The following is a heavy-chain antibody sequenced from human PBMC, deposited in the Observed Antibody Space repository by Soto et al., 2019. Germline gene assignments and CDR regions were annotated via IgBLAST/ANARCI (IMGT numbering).Heavy chain of an antibody. CDR3: ASSYSSSSSGYFDY. Sequence: SETLSLTCTVSGGSISSYYWSWIRQPPGKGLERIGYIYYSGSTNYNPSLKSRVTISVDTSKNQFSLKLSSVTAADTAVYYCASSYSSSSSGYFDYWGQGTLVTVSS. V-gene: IGHV4-59*08. CDR2: IYYSGST. CDR1: GGSISSYY. J-gene: IGHJ4*02. D-gene: IGHD6-6*01.